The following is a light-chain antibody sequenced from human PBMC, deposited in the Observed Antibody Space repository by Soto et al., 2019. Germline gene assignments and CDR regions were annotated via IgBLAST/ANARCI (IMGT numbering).Light chain of an antibody. CDR3: QQSNSDSRT. V-gene: IGKV1-5*01. Sequence: DIQMTQSPSTLSASVGDRVTITCRASQSISTWLAWYQQKPGNAPKLLIFAASNLESGVPSRFSGSGSGTEFTLTIDSLQPDDFATYYCQQSNSDSRTFGQGTELDIK. J-gene: IGKJ1*01. CDR1: QSISTW. CDR2: AAS.